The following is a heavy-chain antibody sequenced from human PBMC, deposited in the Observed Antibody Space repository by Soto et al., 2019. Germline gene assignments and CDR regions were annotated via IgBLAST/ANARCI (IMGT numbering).Heavy chain of an antibody. Sequence: SETLSLTCTVSGGSISSSSYYWGWIRQPPGKGLEWIGSIYYSGSTYYNPSLKSRVTISVDTSKNQFSLKLSSVTAADTAVYYCARLSPPGSSSDFDYWGQGTLVTVSS. D-gene: IGHD6-6*01. V-gene: IGHV4-39*01. CDR2: IYYSGST. J-gene: IGHJ4*02. CDR3: ARLSPPGSSSDFDY. CDR1: GGSISSSSYY.